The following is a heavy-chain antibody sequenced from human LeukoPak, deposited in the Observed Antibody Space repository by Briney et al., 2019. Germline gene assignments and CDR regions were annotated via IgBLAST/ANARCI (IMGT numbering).Heavy chain of an antibody. D-gene: IGHD6-13*01. CDR3: ARDPLIAATGPYFDY. CDR1: GFTFSSYP. CDR2: ISYDGGNT. V-gene: IGHV3-30*04. J-gene: IGHJ4*02. Sequence: GGSLRLSCAASGFTFSSYPMHWVRQAPGKGLEWVAFISYDGGNTYYADSVKGRFTISRDNSKNALYLQMNSLRPEDTAVYYCARDPLIAATGPYFDYGGQGTLVTVSA.